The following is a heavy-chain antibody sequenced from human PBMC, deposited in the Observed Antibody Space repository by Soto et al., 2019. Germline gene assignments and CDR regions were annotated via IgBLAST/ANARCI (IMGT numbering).Heavy chain of an antibody. CDR1: GYSFTDYW. J-gene: IGHJ4*02. V-gene: IGHV5-10-1*01. D-gene: IGHD6-13*01. Sequence: EVQLVQSGAEVKKPGESLRISCQGCGYSFTDYWITWLRQMRGKVLEWMGKIDASESYINYNPSFQGQVIFSAYKSLSTAYLQWSSLKASDRATYYCAINHESYSSSWSAYWGQGTLVTVSS. CDR3: AINHESYSSSWSAY. CDR2: IDASESYI.